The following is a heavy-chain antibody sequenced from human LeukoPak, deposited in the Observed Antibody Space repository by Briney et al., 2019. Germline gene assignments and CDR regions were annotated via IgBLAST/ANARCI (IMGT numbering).Heavy chain of an antibody. CDR1: GGSISSYY. V-gene: IGHV4-59*01. D-gene: IGHD3-22*01. Sequence: SETLSLTCTVSGGSISSYYWSWIRQPPGEGLEWVGYIYYSGSTNYNPSLEGRVTISVDTYKNQFSLKLSSVTAADTAVYYCAREAYYDSSGYSHYAFDIWGQGTMVTVSS. CDR2: IYYSGST. CDR3: AREAYYDSSGYSHYAFDI. J-gene: IGHJ3*02.